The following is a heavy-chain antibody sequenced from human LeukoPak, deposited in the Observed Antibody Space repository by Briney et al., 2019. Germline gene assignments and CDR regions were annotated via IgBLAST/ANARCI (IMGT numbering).Heavy chain of an antibody. CDR2: ISSSSSYI. J-gene: IGHJ6*03. D-gene: IGHD1-26*01. V-gene: IGHV3-21*01. Sequence: PGGSLRLSCAASGFTFSSYSMNWVRQAPGKGLEWVSSISSSSSYIYYADSVKGRFTISRDNAKNSLHLQMNSLRDEDTAVYYCARDPYSGSYGDYYYYYMDVWGKGTTVTISS. CDR3: ARDPYSGSYGDYYYYYMDV. CDR1: GFTFSSYS.